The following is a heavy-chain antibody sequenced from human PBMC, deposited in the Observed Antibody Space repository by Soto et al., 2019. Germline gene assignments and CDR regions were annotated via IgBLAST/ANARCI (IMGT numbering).Heavy chain of an antibody. Sequence: ASVKVSCKVSGYTLTELSMHWVRQAPGKGLEWMGGFDPEDGETIYAQKFQGRVTISRDTSTNTLYLQMDSLRVEDTAVYFCAKWSGFGDAWGQGTLVTVSS. V-gene: IGHV1-24*01. CDR2: FDPEDGET. CDR3: AKWSGFGDA. J-gene: IGHJ5*02. CDR1: GYTLTELS. D-gene: IGHD3-10*01.